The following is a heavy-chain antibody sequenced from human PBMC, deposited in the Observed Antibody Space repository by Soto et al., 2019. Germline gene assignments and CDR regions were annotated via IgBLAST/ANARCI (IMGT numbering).Heavy chain of an antibody. CDR2: ISYVGSDK. V-gene: IGHV3-30*03. CDR3: ARDCEPDYDLWSGYPDY. Sequence: PGGSLRLSCAASGFTFSSYGMHWVRQAPGKGLQWVVVISYVGSDKYYADSVKGRFTISRDNSKNTLYLQMSSLRAEDTAVYYCARDCEPDYDLWSGYPDYWGQGTLVTVSS. D-gene: IGHD3-3*01. CDR1: GFTFSSYG. J-gene: IGHJ4*02.